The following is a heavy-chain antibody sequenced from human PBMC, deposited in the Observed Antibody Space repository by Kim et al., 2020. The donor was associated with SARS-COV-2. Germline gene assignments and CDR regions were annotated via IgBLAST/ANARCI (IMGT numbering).Heavy chain of an antibody. V-gene: IGHV1-3*01. CDR3: AKDMVRGGSPPHY. CDR1: GYTFINYG. CDR2: INAGNGNT. J-gene: IGHJ4*02. Sequence: ASVKVSCKASGYTFINYGIHWVRQAPGQRLEWMGWINAGNGNTKYSQKHQGRVIISTDTSASIAYMELKSLRSEDTAVYYCAKDMVRGGSPPHYWGQGTLVTVSS. D-gene: IGHD3-10*01.